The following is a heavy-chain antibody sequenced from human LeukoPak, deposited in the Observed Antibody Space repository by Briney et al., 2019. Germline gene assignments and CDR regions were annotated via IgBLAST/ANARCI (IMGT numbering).Heavy chain of an antibody. V-gene: IGHV4-34*01. D-gene: IGHD3-16*01. CDR2: INHSGAT. CDR3: ARAAIAKAPLRATPFAY. J-gene: IGHJ4*02. Sequence: PSETLSLTCAVSGGSFSDYSWSWIRQSPGEGLEWIGEINHSGATNYNPSFKSRVTISVDTSKKQVSLKLNSVTAADTAVYYCARAAIAKAPLRATPFAYWGQGTLVTVSS. CDR1: GGSFSDYS.